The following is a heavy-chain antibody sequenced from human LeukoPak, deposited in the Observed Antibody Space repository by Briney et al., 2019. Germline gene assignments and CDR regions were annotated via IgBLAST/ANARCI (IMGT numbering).Heavy chain of an antibody. J-gene: IGHJ4*02. CDR1: GFTFSRKT. V-gene: IGHV3-48*02. CDR3: ARVNGWLQFLYYFDY. CDR2: ISSDSGTI. D-gene: IGHD5-24*01. Sequence: PGGSLRLSCAASGFTFSRKTMNWVRQAPGKGLEWVSYISSDSGTIYYADSVRGRFTISRDNAKNSLYLQMNSLRDEDMAVYYCARVNGWLQFLYYFDYWGQGTLVSVSS.